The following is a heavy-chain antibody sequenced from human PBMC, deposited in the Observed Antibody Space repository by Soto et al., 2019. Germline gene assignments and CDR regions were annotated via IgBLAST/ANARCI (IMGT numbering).Heavy chain of an antibody. CDR1: GFTFSSYA. D-gene: IGHD4-17*01. CDR3: ATPSVTTVALFDF. J-gene: IGHJ4*02. V-gene: IGHV3-23*01. Sequence: PGGSLRLSCAASGFTFSSYAMSWVRQAPGKGLEWVSAISASGRSTNYADSVKGRFTFSRDNSKNTLYLQMNSLRAEDTAVYFCATPSVTTVALFDFWGQGTLVTVSS. CDR2: ISASGRST.